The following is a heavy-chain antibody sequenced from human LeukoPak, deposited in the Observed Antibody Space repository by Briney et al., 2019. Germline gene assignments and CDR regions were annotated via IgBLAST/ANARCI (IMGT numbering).Heavy chain of an antibody. Sequence: SETLSLTCTVSGGSISSSSYYWGWIRQPPGKGLEWIGSIYYSGSTYYNPSLKSRVTISVDTSKNQFSLKLSSVTAADTAVYYCARLGKLIRGIAAAATDYWGQGTLVTVSS. J-gene: IGHJ4*02. V-gene: IGHV4-39*07. CDR3: ARLGKLIRGIAAAATDY. CDR2: IYYSGST. CDR1: GGSISSSSYY. D-gene: IGHD6-13*01.